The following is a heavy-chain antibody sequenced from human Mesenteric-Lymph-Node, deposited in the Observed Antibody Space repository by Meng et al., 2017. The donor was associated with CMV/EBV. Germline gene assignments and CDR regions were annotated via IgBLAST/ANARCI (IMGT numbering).Heavy chain of an antibody. J-gene: IGHJ6*02. CDR1: GFSFSSHY. CDR3: AKDQVPVGGYYYYGMDV. Sequence: GGSLRLSCAASGFSFSSHYMTWVRQAPGKGLEWVAFIQHDGSNKYYAGSVKGRFTISRDNSKNTLYLQMNSLRAEDTAVYYCAKDQVPVGGYYYYGMDVWGQGTTVTVSS. V-gene: IGHV3-30*02. CDR2: IQHDGSNK. D-gene: IGHD6-13*01.